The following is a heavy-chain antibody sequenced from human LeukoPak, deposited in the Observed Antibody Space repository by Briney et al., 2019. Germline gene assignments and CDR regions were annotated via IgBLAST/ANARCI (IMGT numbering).Heavy chain of an antibody. D-gene: IGHD3-3*01. Sequence: PGGSLRLSCAASGFTFSDYYMSWIRQAPGKGLERVSYISSSGSTIYYADSVKGRFTISRDNAKNSLYLQMNSLRAEDTAVYYCARDRGGRFLEWSRPYNWFDPWGQGTLVTVSS. CDR1: GFTFSDYY. J-gene: IGHJ5*02. CDR2: ISSSGSTI. CDR3: ARDRGGRFLEWSRPYNWFDP. V-gene: IGHV3-11*04.